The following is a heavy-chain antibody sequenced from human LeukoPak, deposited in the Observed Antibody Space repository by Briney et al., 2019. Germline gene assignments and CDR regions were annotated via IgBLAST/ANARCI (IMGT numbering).Heavy chain of an antibody. CDR3: AKGPRVPAATYHFDD. CDR1: LFTFSAYV. D-gene: IGHD2-2*01. Sequence: PGGALRHSRASSLFTFSAYVLTWVRPAPGKGLEWVSATRGSGERNYDADSEKRRFTSSRDNSKNTLYLQMSGLRAEDTAKYYCAKGPRVPAATYHFDDWGQGTLVHVSS. CDR2: TRGSGERN. V-gene: IGHV3-23*01. J-gene: IGHJ4*02.